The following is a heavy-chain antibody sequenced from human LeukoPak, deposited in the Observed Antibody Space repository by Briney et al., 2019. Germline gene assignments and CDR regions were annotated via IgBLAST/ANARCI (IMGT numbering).Heavy chain of an antibody. D-gene: IGHD5-12*01. CDR2: LHADGIER. CDR1: GFTLSVYW. Sequence: PGGSLRLSCAAAGFTLSVYWMSWVRQAPGKGLEWVARLHADGIERYYVDPVKGRFTISRDNAKNSLHLQMYSLRLDDTAVYYCARGGYSFDYLGQGTLVTVSS. CDR3: ARGGYSFDY. J-gene: IGHJ4*02. V-gene: IGHV3-7*01.